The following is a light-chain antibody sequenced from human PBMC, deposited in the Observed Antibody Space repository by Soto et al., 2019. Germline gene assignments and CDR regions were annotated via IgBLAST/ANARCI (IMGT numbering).Light chain of an antibody. CDR2: DVS. CDR3: SSYTSSSTLEVV. CDR1: SSDVGGYNY. V-gene: IGLV2-14*01. J-gene: IGLJ2*01. Sequence: QSVLTQPAYVSGSPGQSITISCTGTSSDVGGYNYVSWYQQHPGKAPKLMIYDVSNRPSGVSNRFSGSKSGDTASLTISGLQAEDEADYYCSSYTSSSTLEVVFGGGTKVTVL.